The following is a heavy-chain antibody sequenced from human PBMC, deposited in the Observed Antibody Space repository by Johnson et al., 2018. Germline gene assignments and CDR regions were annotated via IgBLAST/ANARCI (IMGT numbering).Heavy chain of an antibody. V-gene: IGHV3-15*01. CDR3: TTDWGSGTNYVYAFDI. CDR2: IQNKRGGGTA. CDR1: GFTFSNAW. D-gene: IGHD1-26*01. J-gene: IGHJ3*02. Sequence: VQLVESGGGLVKPGGSLRLSCAVSGFTFSNAWMYLVRQVPGKGLEWVGRIQNKRGGGTADYSAAVNGRFTISRDDSKNTLYLQMSSRRTEDTAVYYCTTDWGSGTNYVYAFDIWGQGTMVTVSS.